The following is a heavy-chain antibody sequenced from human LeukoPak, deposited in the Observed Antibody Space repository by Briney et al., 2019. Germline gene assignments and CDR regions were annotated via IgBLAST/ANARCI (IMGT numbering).Heavy chain of an antibody. J-gene: IGHJ4*01. CDR3: VSSTGQQFIPYDY. V-gene: IGHV3-66*02. CDR1: ALNITTNY. CDR2: IYGDNAA. Sequence: PGGSLRLSCAASALNITTNYMTWIRQAPGKGVEWVSLIYGDNAAYYAESVRGRFIISRDILKNTLFLQMNSLRAEDTAVYYCVSSTGQQFIPYDYWGHGTHVTVSS. D-gene: IGHD6-13*01.